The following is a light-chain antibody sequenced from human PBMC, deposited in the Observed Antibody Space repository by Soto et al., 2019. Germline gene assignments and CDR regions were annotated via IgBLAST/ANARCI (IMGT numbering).Light chain of an antibody. V-gene: IGKV3-11*01. Sequence: EIVLTQSPATLSLSPGNRATLSCRASQSVSSYLAWYQQKPGQAPRLLIYDASTSATGIPARFSGSGSGTDFTLTITGLEPEDFAVYYCQQRSDWPSTVGGGTKVEIK. CDR3: QQRSDWPST. CDR1: QSVSSY. J-gene: IGKJ4*01. CDR2: DAS.